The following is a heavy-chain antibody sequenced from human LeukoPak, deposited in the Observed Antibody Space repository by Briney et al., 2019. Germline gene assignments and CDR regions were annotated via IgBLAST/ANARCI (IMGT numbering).Heavy chain of an antibody. V-gene: IGHV4-31*03. CDR2: IYYSGNT. Sequence: NPSETLALTCTVSGTSISSGAYSWTWVRQHPGEGLEWVAYIYYSGNTYYNPSLKRRVTISVDTSKNQFSLKLSSVTAADTAVYYCARTITIFGALGYFDYWGQGTLVTVSS. CDR1: GTSISSGAYS. CDR3: ARTITIFGALGYFDY. D-gene: IGHD3-3*01. J-gene: IGHJ4*02.